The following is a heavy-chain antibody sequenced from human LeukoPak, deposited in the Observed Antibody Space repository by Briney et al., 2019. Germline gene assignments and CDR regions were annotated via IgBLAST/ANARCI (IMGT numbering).Heavy chain of an antibody. Sequence: ASVKVSCKASGGTFSSYAISWVRQAPGQGLEWMGGIIPIFGTANYAQKFQGRVTITADESTSTAYMELSSLRSEDTAVYYCARDLVDTATPYYFDYWGQGTLVTVSS. CDR3: ARDLVDTATPYYFDY. CDR2: IIPIFGTA. V-gene: IGHV1-69*13. J-gene: IGHJ4*02. D-gene: IGHD5-18*01. CDR1: GGTFSSYA.